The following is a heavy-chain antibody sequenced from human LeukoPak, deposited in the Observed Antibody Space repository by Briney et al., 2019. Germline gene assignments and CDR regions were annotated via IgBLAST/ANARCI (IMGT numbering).Heavy chain of an antibody. CDR3: GKDATASPYFHWFDN. CDR2: ISSGDRT. CDR1: GFTFSSYA. J-gene: IGHJ4*02. V-gene: IGHV3-23*01. Sequence: GGSLRLSCAASGFTFSSYAMNWVRQAPGKGLEWVAGISSGDRTFHAESVKGRFTISRDKSIDTLYLQMNSLRGEDMAVYYCGKDATASPYFHWFDNWGQGTQVIVSS. D-gene: IGHD3-9*01.